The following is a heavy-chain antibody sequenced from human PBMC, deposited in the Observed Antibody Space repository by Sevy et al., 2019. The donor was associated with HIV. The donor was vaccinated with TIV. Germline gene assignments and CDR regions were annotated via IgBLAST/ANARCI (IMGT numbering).Heavy chain of an antibody. D-gene: IGHD4-4*01. CDR3: ARGGIGDYSKYFEY. Sequence: ASVKVSCKASADTFSSDAINWVRQAPGQGLEWMGGIIPSFGTTKYGQRFQGRVTITAVESTSTAYMELSSLRSEDSAVFYCARGGIGDYSKYFEYWGQGPLVTVSS. V-gene: IGHV1-69*13. CDR2: IIPSFGTT. CDR1: ADTFSSDA. J-gene: IGHJ4*02.